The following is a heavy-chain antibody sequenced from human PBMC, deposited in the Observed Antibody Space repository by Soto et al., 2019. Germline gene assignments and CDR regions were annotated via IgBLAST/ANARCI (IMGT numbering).Heavy chain of an antibody. CDR1: GFTFSTYW. CDR2: INSDGSTT. CDR3: ARRQWELRSFDY. Sequence: GGSLRLSCAASGFTFSTYWMHWVRQAPGKGLVWVSRINSDGSTTSYADSVKGRFTISRDNAKNTLYLQMSSLTAADTAVYYCARRQWELRSFDYWGQGTLVTVSS. J-gene: IGHJ4*02. D-gene: IGHD1-26*01. V-gene: IGHV3-74*01.